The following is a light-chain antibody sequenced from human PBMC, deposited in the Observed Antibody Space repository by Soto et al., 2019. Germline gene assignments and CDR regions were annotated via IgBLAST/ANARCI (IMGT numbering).Light chain of an antibody. Sequence: DIHLSQTPCLLSASVGDWISITSGASQSISRWLAWYQQKPGKAPKLLIYKASTLKSGVPSRFSGSGSGTEFTLTISSLQPDDFATYYCQHYKSYSEAFGQGTKVDIK. J-gene: IGKJ1*01. CDR1: QSISRW. CDR3: QHYKSYSEA. V-gene: IGKV1-5*03. CDR2: KAS.